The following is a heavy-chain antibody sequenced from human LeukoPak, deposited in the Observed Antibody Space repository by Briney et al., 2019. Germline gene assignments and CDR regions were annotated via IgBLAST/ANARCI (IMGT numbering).Heavy chain of an antibody. CDR3: ASDRYCSSTSCDAEYFQH. CDR1: GYTFTGYY. D-gene: IGHD2-2*01. Sequence: ASVKVSCKASGYTFTGYYMHWVRQAPGQGLEWMGWINPNSGGTNYAQKFQGRVTMTRDTSISTAYMELSRLRSDDTAVYYCASDRYCSSTSCDAEYFQHWGQGTLVTVSS. V-gene: IGHV1-2*02. J-gene: IGHJ1*01. CDR2: INPNSGGT.